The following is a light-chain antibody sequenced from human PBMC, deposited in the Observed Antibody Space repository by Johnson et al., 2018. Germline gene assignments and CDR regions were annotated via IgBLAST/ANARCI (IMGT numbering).Light chain of an antibody. CDR3: GTWASSLRPGNV. Sequence: QSVLTQPPSVSAAPGQKVTISCSGSSSNIGNNYVSWYQQLPGTAPKLLIYENNKRPSGIPDRFSGSKSGTSATLGITGLQTGDEADYYCGTWASSLRPGNVFGTGNKVT. CDR2: ENN. CDR1: SSNIGNNY. J-gene: IGLJ1*01. V-gene: IGLV1-51*02.